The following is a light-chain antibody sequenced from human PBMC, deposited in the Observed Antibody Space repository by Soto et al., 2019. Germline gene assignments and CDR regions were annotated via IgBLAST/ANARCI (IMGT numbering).Light chain of an antibody. CDR3: SSYTSTSTLNV. V-gene: IGLV2-14*02. Sequence: QSVLTQPASVSGSPGQSITISCTGTSSDVGSYKHVSWYQQYPGKAPKLMIYEATNRPSGISNRFSGSKSGNTASLTISGLQADDEADYYCSSYTSTSTLNVFGTGTKVTVL. CDR2: EAT. J-gene: IGLJ1*01. CDR1: SSDVGSYKH.